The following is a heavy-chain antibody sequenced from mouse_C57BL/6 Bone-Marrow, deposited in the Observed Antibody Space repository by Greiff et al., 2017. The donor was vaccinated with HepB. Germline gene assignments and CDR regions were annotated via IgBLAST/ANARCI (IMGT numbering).Heavy chain of an antibody. V-gene: IGHV1-15*01. Sequence: VKLMESGAELVRPGASVTLSCKASGYTFTDYEMHWVKQTPVHGLEWIGAIDPETGGTAYNQKFKGKAILTADKSSSTAYMELRSLTSEDSAVYYCTREGWDWFDYWGQGTTLTVSS. J-gene: IGHJ2*01. CDR2: IDPETGGT. CDR3: TREGWDWFDY. D-gene: IGHD4-1*01. CDR1: GYTFTDYE.